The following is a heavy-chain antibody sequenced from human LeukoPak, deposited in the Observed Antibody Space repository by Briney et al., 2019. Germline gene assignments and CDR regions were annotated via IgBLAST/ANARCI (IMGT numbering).Heavy chain of an antibody. Sequence: GSLSLSCAASGFTFSSYTMSWVRQAPGKGLEWGSTITTSDGNTYYADSVKGRFTVSRDNSKNTLFLQMNSLRAEDTAVYYCAKDGGLWVSAHWGDSWGRGTLVTVSS. V-gene: IGHV3-23*01. D-gene: IGHD7-27*01. CDR3: AKDGGLWVSAHWGDS. CDR2: ITTSDGNT. CDR1: GFTFSSYT. J-gene: IGHJ4*02.